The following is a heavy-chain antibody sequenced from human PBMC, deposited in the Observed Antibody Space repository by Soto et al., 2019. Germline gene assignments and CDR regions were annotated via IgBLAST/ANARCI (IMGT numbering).Heavy chain of an antibody. V-gene: IGHV4-28*03. D-gene: IGHD3-22*01. CDR3: ARDLDGLHDDTSGPFPRPG. Sequence: PSETLSLTCAVSGYSISSSNWWGWIRQPPGKGLEWIGYIYYSGSTYYNPSLKSRVTMSVDTSKNQFSLKLSSVTAVDTAVYYCARDLDGLHDDTSGPFPRPGWGQGTLVTVSS. J-gene: IGHJ1*01. CDR1: GYSISSSNW. CDR2: IYYSGST.